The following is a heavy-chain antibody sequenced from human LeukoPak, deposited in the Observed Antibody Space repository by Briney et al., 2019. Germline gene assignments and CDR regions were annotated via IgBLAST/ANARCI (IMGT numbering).Heavy chain of an antibody. D-gene: IGHD3-22*01. Sequence: GGTLRLSCRASGFTFSSYWKNWVRKAPGKGLERVGNIKQYGSERDYGDSVKGRCTIFIDDAKNKQYLQKNSLRVEDTAVYYCAKYPRWLLGHCYMDVWGKGTTVTVSS. CDR1: GFTFSSYW. CDR3: AKYPRWLLGHCYMDV. CDR2: IKQYGSER. V-gene: IGHV3-7*01. J-gene: IGHJ6*03.